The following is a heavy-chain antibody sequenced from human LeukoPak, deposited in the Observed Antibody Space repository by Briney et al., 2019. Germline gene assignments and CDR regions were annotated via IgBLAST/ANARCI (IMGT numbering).Heavy chain of an antibody. V-gene: IGHV4-4*07. D-gene: IGHD2-8*01. CDR1: GGSNNNYY. CDR3: ARRINGMTDNWFDP. J-gene: IGHJ5*02. Sequence: SETLSLTCTVSGGSNNNYYWSWIRQPAGKGLEWIGRIYTRGSTNYNPSLKSRVTMSVDTSKNQFSLKLSSVTAADTAVYYCARRINGMTDNWFDPWGQGTLVTVSS. CDR2: IYTRGST.